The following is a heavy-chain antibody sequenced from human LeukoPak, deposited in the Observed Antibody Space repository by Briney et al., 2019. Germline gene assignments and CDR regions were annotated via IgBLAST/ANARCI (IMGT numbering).Heavy chain of an antibody. D-gene: IGHD3-9*01. V-gene: IGHV3-9*03. CDR2: ISWNSGSI. CDR3: AKGTYYDILTGQYDY. CDR1: GFTFDDYA. J-gene: IGHJ4*02. Sequence: GGSLRLSCAASGFTFDDYAMHWVRQAPGKGLEWVSGISWNSGSIGYADSMKGRFTISRDNAKNSLYLQMNSLRAGDMALYYCAKGTYYDILTGQYDYWGQGTLVTVSS.